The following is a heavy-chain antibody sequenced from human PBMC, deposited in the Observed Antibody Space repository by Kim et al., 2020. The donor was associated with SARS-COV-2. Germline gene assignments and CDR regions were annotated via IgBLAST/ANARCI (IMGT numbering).Heavy chain of an antibody. CDR1: GFTFSNYA. CDR2: ISNSGGST. CDR3: AKSSGYSSSWYFQH. J-gene: IGHJ1*01. D-gene: IGHD6-13*01. V-gene: IGHV3-23*01. Sequence: GGSLRLSCAASGFTFSNYAMSWVRQAPGKGLEWVSTISNSGGSTYYADSVKGRFTISRDNFKDTLFLQMNSLRAEDTAVYYCAKSSGYSSSWYFQHWGQGTLVTVSS.